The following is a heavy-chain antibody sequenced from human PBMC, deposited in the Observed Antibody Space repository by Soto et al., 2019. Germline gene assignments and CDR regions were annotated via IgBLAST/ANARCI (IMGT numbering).Heavy chain of an antibody. CDR3: ATGGFGYSSGWYLGPLLV. CDR1: GYTFTDYY. Sequence: EVQLVQSGAEVKKPGATVKISCKVSGYTFTDYYMHWVQQAPGKGREWMVLVDPEDGETIYAEKFQGRVTITADTSTDTAYMELSSLRSEDTAVYYCATGGFGYSSGWYLGPLLVWGQGTLVTVSS. J-gene: IGHJ4*02. V-gene: IGHV1-69-2*01. CDR2: VDPEDGET. D-gene: IGHD6-19*01.